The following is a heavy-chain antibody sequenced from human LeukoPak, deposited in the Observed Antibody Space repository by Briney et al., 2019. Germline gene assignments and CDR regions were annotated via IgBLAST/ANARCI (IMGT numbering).Heavy chain of an antibody. CDR2: LYSGGTT. Sequence: GGSLRLSCAASGFTVSSTYMNWVRQAPGKGLEWVSVLYSGGTTYYADSEKGRFTISRDNSKNTLYLQMNSLRAEDTAVYYCARDSNYDYWGQGTLVTVSS. CDR3: ARDSNYDY. D-gene: IGHD6-13*01. CDR1: GFTVSSTY. V-gene: IGHV3-66*02. J-gene: IGHJ4*02.